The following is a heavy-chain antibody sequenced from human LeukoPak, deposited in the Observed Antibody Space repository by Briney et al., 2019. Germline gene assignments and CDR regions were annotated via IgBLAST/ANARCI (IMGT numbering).Heavy chain of an antibody. V-gene: IGHV3-30-3*01. CDR2: ISYDGSNK. Sequence: GGSLRLSCAASGFTFSSYWMSWVRQAPGKGLEWVAVISYDGSNKYYADSVKGRFTISRDNSKNTLYLQMNSLRAEDTAVYYCARGGRPYYYYGMDVWGQGTTVTVSS. CDR1: GFTFSSYW. CDR3: ARGGRPYYYYGMDV. J-gene: IGHJ6*02.